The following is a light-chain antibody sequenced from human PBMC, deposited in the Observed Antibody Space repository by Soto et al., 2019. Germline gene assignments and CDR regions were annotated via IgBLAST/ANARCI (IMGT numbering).Light chain of an antibody. CDR3: QQYGSSPT. Sequence: EIVLTQSPGTLSLSPGERATLSCRANQSVSSSYLAWYQQKPGQAPRLPIYGASSRATGIPDRFSGSGSGTDFTLTISRLEPEDFAVYYCQQYGSSPTFGQRTKVDIK. J-gene: IGKJ1*01. CDR2: GAS. V-gene: IGKV3-20*01. CDR1: QSVSSSY.